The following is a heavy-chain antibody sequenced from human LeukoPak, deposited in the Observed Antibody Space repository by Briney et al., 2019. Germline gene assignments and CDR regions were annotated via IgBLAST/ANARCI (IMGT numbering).Heavy chain of an antibody. CDR2: IYYSGST. V-gene: IGHV4-59*12. CDR1: GGSISSYY. Sequence: SETLSLTCTVSGGSISSYYWSWIRQPPGKGLEWIGYIYYSGSTNYNPSLKSRVTMSVDTSKNQFSLKLSSVTAADTAVYYCARDLYYYDSSGYYIFDYWGQGTLVTVSS. CDR3: ARDLYYYDSSGYYIFDY. J-gene: IGHJ4*02. D-gene: IGHD3-22*01.